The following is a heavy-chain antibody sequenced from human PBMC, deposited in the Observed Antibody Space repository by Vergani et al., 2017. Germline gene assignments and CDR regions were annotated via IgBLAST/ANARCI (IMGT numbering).Heavy chain of an antibody. D-gene: IGHD6-6*01. Sequence: QVQLVETGGGVVQPGGSLRLYCATSGFSFNTYGAHWVRQAPGKGLEWVAVISYDGSNKYYADSVKGRFTISRDNSKNTLYLQMNSLRAEDTAVYYCAKDASSSSPRGADYWGQGTLVTVSS. CDR2: ISYDGSNK. CDR1: GFSFNTYG. J-gene: IGHJ4*02. V-gene: IGHV3-30*18. CDR3: AKDASSSSPRGADY.